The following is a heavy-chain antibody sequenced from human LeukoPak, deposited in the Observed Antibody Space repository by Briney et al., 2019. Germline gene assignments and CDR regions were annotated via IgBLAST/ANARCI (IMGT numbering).Heavy chain of an antibody. D-gene: IGHD3-10*01. J-gene: IGHJ4*02. CDR2: INHSGST. Sequence: PSETLSLTCAVYGGSFSGYYWSWIRQPPGRGLEWIGEINHSGSTNYNPSLKSRVTISVDTSKNQFSLKLSSVTAADTAVYYCARGGGPGLVDYWGQGTLVTVSS. CDR3: ARGGGPGLVDY. CDR1: GGSFSGYY. V-gene: IGHV4-34*01.